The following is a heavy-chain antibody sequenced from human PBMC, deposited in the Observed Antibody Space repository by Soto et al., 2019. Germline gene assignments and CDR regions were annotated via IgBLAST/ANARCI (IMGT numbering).Heavy chain of an antibody. D-gene: IGHD3-10*01. CDR1: GFTFDDYA. CDR3: AKATNRGTYYYALGYFDY. J-gene: IGHJ4*02. Sequence: SLRLSCAASGFTFDDYAMHWVRQAPGKGLEWVSGISWNSGSIGYADSVKGRFTISRDNAKNSLYLQMNSLRAEDTALYYCAKATNRGTYYYALGYFDYWGQGT. CDR2: ISWNSGSI. V-gene: IGHV3-9*01.